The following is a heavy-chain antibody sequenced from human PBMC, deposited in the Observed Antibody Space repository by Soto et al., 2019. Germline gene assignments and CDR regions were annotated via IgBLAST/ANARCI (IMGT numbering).Heavy chain of an antibody. CDR1: GFAFSSEW. Sequence: HPGGALRLSCAASGFAFSSEWMHWVRQAPGKGLVWVSRIDPYDTGITYADSVRGRFTISRDNAKNTLYLRMNMLRAEDTAVYYCTSDTFGARESWGQGTVVTVSS. D-gene: IGHD3-10*01. J-gene: IGHJ5*02. CDR3: TSDTFGARES. V-gene: IGHV3-74*01. CDR2: IDPYDTGI.